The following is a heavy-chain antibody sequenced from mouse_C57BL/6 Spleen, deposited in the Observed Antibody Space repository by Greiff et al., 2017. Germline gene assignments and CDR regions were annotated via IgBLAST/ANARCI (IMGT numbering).Heavy chain of an antibody. Sequence: ESGPGLVKPSQSLSLTCSVTGYSITSGYYWNWIRQFPGNKLEWMGYISYDGSNNYNPSLKNRISITRDTSKNQFFLKLNSVTTEDTATYYCARDPTAQAPFAYWGQGTLVTVSA. J-gene: IGHJ3*01. D-gene: IGHD3-2*02. V-gene: IGHV3-6*01. CDR1: GYSITSGYY. CDR2: ISYDGSN. CDR3: ARDPTAQAPFAY.